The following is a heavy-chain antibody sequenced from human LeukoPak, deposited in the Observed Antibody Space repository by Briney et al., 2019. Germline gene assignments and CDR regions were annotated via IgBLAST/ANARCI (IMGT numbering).Heavy chain of an antibody. J-gene: IGHJ3*02. CDR1: GFTFSSYS. D-gene: IGHD6-19*01. CDR3: ARGASVVAGSDNAFDI. Sequence: GGSLRLSCAASGFTFSSYSMNWVRQAPGKGLEWVSSISSSSIYIYYADSVKGRFTISRDNAKKSVHLQMNSLRAEDTAVYYCARGASVVAGSDNAFDIWGQGTMVTVSS. CDR2: ISSSSIYI. V-gene: IGHV3-21*01.